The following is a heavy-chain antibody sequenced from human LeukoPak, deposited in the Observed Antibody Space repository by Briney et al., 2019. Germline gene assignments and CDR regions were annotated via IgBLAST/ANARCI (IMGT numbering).Heavy chain of an antibody. CDR3: ARGRSSTSCYYY. CDR1: GGSFSGYY. D-gene: IGHD2-2*01. V-gene: IGHV4-34*01. CDR2: INHSGST. J-gene: IGHJ4*02. Sequence: PSETLSLTCAVYGGSFSGYYWSWIRQPPGKGLEWIGEINHSGSTNYNPSLKSRVTISVDTSKNQFSLKLSSVTAADTAVYYCARGRSSTSCYYYWGQGTLVTVSS.